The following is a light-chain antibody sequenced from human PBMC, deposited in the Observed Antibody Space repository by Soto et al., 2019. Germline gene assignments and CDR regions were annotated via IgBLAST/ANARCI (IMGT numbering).Light chain of an antibody. Sequence: QSALTQPASVSGSPGQSITISCTGTNSDGGGYNRVSWFQQHPGKAPKLMMYDVRNRSPGVSHRFSGSKSGNTASLTISGLQAGDEADYYCSSYTSSKTQVFGTGTKLTVL. CDR2: DVR. CDR1: NSDGGGYNR. CDR3: SSYTSSKTQV. V-gene: IGLV2-14*01. J-gene: IGLJ1*01.